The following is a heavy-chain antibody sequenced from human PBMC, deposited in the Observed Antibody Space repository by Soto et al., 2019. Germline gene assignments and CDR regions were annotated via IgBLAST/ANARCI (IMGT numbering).Heavy chain of an antibody. D-gene: IGHD2-21*02. CDR1: GFTFSHFG. Sequence: GGSLRLSCVASGFTFSHFGLNWIRRAPGKGLEWVSSISSSAPYIYYAASVKGRFTISRDNAKNSLSLQMNSLRADDTAVYYCARVVCSGDCYSPLDYWGQGTLVTVSS. CDR2: ISSSAPYI. J-gene: IGHJ4*02. CDR3: ARVVCSGDCYSPLDY. V-gene: IGHV3-21*01.